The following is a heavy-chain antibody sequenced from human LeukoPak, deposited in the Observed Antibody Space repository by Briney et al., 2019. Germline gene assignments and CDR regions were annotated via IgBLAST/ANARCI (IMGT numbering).Heavy chain of an antibody. CDR3: ARDGVVEGWFDP. D-gene: IGHD2-15*01. J-gene: IGHJ5*02. V-gene: IGHV4-59*12. CDR2: IYYSGST. Sequence: PSETLSLTCTVSGGSISSYYWSWIRQPPGKGLEWIGYIYYSGSTYYNPSLKSRVTISVDTSKNQFSLKLSSVTAADTAVYYCARDGVVEGWFDPWGQGTLVTVSS. CDR1: GGSISSYY.